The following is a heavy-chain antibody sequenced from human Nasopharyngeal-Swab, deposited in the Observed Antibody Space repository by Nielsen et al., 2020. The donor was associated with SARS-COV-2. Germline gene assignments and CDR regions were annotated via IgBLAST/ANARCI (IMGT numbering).Heavy chain of an antibody. D-gene: IGHD6-19*01. CDR3: AKDDRRSQWLVDYYYGMDV. CDR1: GFTFSSYA. V-gene: IGHV3-23*01. J-gene: IGHJ6*02. Sequence: GGSLRLSCAASGFTFSSYAMSWVRQAPGKGLEWVSAISGSGGSTYYADSVTGRFTISRDNSKNTLYLQMNSLRAEDTAVYYCAKDDRRSQWLVDYYYGMDVWGQGTTVTVSS. CDR2: ISGSGGST.